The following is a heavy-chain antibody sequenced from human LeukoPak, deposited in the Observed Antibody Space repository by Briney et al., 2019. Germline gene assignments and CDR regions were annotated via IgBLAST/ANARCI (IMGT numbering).Heavy chain of an antibody. CDR2: INHSGST. V-gene: IGHV4-34*01. CDR1: GGSFSGYY. Sequence: PSETLSLTCAVYGGSFSGYYWSWIRQPPGKGLEWIGEINHSGSTNYNPSLKSRVTISVDTSKNQFPLKLSSVTAADTAVYYCARNVPSRIVVVTALYYFDYWGQGTLVTVSS. CDR3: ARNVPSRIVVVTALYYFDY. D-gene: IGHD2-21*02. J-gene: IGHJ4*02.